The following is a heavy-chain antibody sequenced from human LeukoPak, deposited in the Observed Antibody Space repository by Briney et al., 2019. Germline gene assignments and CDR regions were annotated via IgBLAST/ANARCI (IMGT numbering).Heavy chain of an antibody. Sequence: SGGSLRLSCAASGFTFSSYSMNWVRQAPGKGLEWVSSISSSSSYIYYADSVKGRFTISRDNAKNSLYLQMNSLRAEDTAVYYCARDRGMAPTSGDYWGQGTLVTVSS. J-gene: IGHJ4*02. CDR3: ARDRGMAPTSGDY. V-gene: IGHV3-21*01. CDR1: GFTFSSYS. CDR2: ISSSSSYI. D-gene: IGHD5-24*01.